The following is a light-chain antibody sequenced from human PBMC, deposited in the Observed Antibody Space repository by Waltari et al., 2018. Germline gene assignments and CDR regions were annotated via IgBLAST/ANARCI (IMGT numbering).Light chain of an antibody. Sequence: ERVMMQSPATLSVSPGERATLSCRASQSLSSNLAWSQQKPGQSPRLLIDYASIRATGIPARFRGSGSGKEFTLTISSLQSEDFAVYYCQQYNIWPPITFGQGTRLEIK. V-gene: IGKV3D-15*01. CDR1: QSLSSN. CDR2: YAS. J-gene: IGKJ5*01. CDR3: QQYNIWPPIT.